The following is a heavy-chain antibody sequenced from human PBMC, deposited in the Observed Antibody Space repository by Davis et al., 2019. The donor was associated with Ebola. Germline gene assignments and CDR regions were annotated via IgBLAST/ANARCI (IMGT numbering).Heavy chain of an antibody. CDR2: ISGSGGST. Sequence: PGGSLRLSCAASGFTFSSYAMSWVRQAPGKGLEWVSAISGSGGSTYYADSVKGRFTISRDNSKNTLYLQMNSLRAEDTAVYYCAKDGPGGSSWYHYYYYYMDVWGKGTTVTVSS. CDR3: AKDGPGGSSWYHYYYYYMDV. J-gene: IGHJ6*03. D-gene: IGHD6-13*01. V-gene: IGHV3-23*01. CDR1: GFTFSSYA.